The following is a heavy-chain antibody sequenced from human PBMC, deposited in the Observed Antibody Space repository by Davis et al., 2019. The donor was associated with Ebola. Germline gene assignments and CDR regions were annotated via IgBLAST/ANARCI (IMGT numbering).Heavy chain of an antibody. J-gene: IGHJ5*02. CDR2: MNPNSGNT. V-gene: IGHV1-8*02. D-gene: IGHD1-26*01. CDR3: ARAPSYRSSKWDWLDP. Sequence: ASVKVSCKASGYTFTSYGINWVRQATGQGLEWMGWMNPNSGNTGYAQKFQGRVTMTRNTSISTAYMELSSLRFEDTAVYYCARAPSYRSSKWDWLDPWGQGTLVTVSS. CDR1: GYTFTSYG.